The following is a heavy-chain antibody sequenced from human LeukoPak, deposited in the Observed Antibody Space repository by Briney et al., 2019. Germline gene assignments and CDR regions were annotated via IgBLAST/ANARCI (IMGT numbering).Heavy chain of an antibody. CDR1: GFTFKIYT. D-gene: IGHD3-3*01. J-gene: IGHJ4*02. Sequence: PGGSLRLSCAAFGFTFKIYTMNWVRQAPGKGLEWISSISFSGDNRGDNTYYADSVRGRFSISRDNSQNTVFLQMSSLRVDDTAAYYCVGTFTVFGVVSTIEWGKGTLVTVSS. CDR2: ISFSGDNRGDNT. CDR3: VGTFTVFGVVSTIE. V-gene: IGHV3-23*01.